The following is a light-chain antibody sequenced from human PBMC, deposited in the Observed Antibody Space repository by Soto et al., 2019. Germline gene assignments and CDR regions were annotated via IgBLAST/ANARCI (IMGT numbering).Light chain of an antibody. Sequence: QSALTQPRSVSGSPGPSVTISCTGTSSDVGGYNYVSWYQQHPGKAPKLMIYDVSKRPSGVPDRFSGSKSGNTASLTISGLQAEDEADYYCCSYAGNYYVFGTGTKVTVL. CDR2: DVS. J-gene: IGLJ1*01. CDR3: CSYAGNYYV. V-gene: IGLV2-11*01. CDR1: SSDVGGYNY.